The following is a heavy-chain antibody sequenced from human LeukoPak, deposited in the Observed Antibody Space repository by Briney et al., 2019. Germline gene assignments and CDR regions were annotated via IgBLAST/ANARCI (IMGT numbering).Heavy chain of an antibody. J-gene: IGHJ4*02. CDR1: GYSFIRYH. D-gene: IGHD6-19*01. CDR2: LKLYDGSI. CDR3: ARDHSSGLYYFDY. V-gene: IGHV1-46*01. Sequence: ASVKVSCKASGYSFIRYHIHWVRQAPGQGLEWMGVLKLYDGSISHAQKFQGRVTMTSDTSTSTVYMELSSLRSEDTAVYFCARDHSSGLYYFDYWGQGTLVTVSS.